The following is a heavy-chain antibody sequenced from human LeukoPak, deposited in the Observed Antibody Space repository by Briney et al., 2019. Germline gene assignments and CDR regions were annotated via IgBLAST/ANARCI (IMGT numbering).Heavy chain of an antibody. Sequence: GGSLRLSCTTSGFTFGDYAMSWFRQAPGKGLEWVGFIRSKAYGGTTEYAASVKGRFTISRDDSKSIAYLQMNSLKTEDTAVYYCTRGDDYYDSSGYSPDYWGQGTLVTVSS. V-gene: IGHV3-49*03. CDR3: TRGDDYYDSSGYSPDY. CDR1: GFTFGDYA. CDR2: IRSKAYGGTT. J-gene: IGHJ4*02. D-gene: IGHD3-22*01.